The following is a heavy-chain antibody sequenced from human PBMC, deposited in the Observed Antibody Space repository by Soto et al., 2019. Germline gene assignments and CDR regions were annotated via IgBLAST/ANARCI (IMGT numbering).Heavy chain of an antibody. Sequence: PSETLSLTCTVSGGSISSGGYYWSWIRLHPGKGLEWIGYIYYSGSTYYNPSLKSRVTISVDTSKNQFSLKLSSVTAADTAVYYCARDTPTPYYDFWSGLGMDVWGQGTTVTVSS. CDR3: ARDTPTPYYDFWSGLGMDV. V-gene: IGHV4-31*03. CDR1: GGSISSGGYY. J-gene: IGHJ6*02. CDR2: IYYSGST. D-gene: IGHD3-3*01.